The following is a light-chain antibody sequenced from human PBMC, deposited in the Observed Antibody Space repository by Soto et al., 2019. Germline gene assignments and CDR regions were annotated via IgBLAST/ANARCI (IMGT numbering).Light chain of an antibody. CDR2: KAS. Sequence: DIQMTQSPSTMSASVGDRVTITCRASQSISSWLAWYQQKPGKAPKLLIYKASSLESGVPSRFSGSGSGTEFTLTISRLQPDDFATYYCQQYNSYSQMYTCGQGTKLEIK. CDR3: QQYNSYSQMYT. V-gene: IGKV1-5*03. CDR1: QSISSW. J-gene: IGKJ2*01.